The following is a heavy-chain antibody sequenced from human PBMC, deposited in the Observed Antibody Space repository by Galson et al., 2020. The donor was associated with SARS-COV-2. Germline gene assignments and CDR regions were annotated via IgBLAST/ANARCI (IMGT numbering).Heavy chain of an antibody. CDR3: ARAGIGAAAGTGQVFCYYYDYGMDV. CDR1: GYTFTGYY. D-gene: IGHD6-13*01. J-gene: IGHJ6*02. V-gene: IGHV1-2*02. CDR2: INPNSGGT. Sequence: ASVKVSCKASGYTFTGYYMHWVRQAPGQGLEWMGWINPNSGGTNYAQKFQGRVTMTRDTSISTAYMELSRLRSDDTAVYYCARAGIGAAAGTGQVFCYYYDYGMDVWGQGTTVTVSS.